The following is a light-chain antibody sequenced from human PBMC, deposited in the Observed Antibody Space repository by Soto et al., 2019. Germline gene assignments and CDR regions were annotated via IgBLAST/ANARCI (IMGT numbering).Light chain of an antibody. Sequence: NFMLTQPHSVSESPGKTVTISCTRSSGSIASNYVQWYQQRPGSSPTTVIYKSNQRPSGVPDRFSGSIDSSSNSASLTISALKTEDEADYYCQSYDSSINWVFGGGTKLTVL. CDR3: QSYDSSINWV. CDR2: KSN. V-gene: IGLV6-57*01. CDR1: SGSIASNY. J-gene: IGLJ3*02.